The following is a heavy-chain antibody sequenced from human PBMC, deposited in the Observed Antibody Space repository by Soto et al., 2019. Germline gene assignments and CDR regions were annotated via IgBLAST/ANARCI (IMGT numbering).Heavy chain of an antibody. CDR3: ARGRYGDY. D-gene: IGHD1-1*01. CDR2: ISAHNGNT. Sequence: QVHLVQSGAEVKKPGASVKVSCKCSGYAFTTYGITWVRQAPGQGLVWMGWISAHNGNTNYAQKLQGRVTVTRDTSTSTAYMELRSLRSDDTAVYYCARGRYGDYWGQGALVTVSS. CDR1: GYAFTTYG. V-gene: IGHV1-18*01. J-gene: IGHJ4*02.